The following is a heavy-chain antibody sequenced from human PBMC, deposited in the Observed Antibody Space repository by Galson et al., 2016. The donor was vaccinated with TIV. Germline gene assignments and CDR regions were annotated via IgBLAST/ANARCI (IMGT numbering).Heavy chain of an antibody. CDR3: ARAPGYRDYSYGYFDS. Sequence: SGAEVKKPGESLKISCKLSGYSFTSNWIAWVREMPGKGLEWMGIMYPADSDIRYSPSFQGQVTISADESISTAYLQWRSLKASDSAMYFCARAPGYRDYSYGYFDSWGQGTRVTVSS. D-gene: IGHD5-12*01. CDR1: GYSFTSNW. V-gene: IGHV5-51*03. CDR2: MYPADSDI. J-gene: IGHJ4*02.